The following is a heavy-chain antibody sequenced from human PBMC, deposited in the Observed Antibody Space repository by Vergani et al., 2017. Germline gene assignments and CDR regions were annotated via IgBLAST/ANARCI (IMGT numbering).Heavy chain of an antibody. J-gene: IGHJ1*01. CDR1: GFTFSSYA. V-gene: IGHV3-23*01. CDR3: AKGNIVVMTAIPEYFQH. D-gene: IGHD2-21*02. Sequence: EVQLLESGGGLVQPGGSLRLSCAAPGFTFSSYAMSWVRQAPGKGLEWVSAISGSGGSTYYADSVKGRFTISRDKSKNTLYLQMNSLRAEDTAVYHCAKGNIVVMTAIPEYFQHWGQGTLVTVSS. CDR2: ISGSGGST.